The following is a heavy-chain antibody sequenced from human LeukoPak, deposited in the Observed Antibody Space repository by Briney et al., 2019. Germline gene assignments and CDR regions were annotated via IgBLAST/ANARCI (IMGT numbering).Heavy chain of an antibody. CDR3: ARRRPEITTGRAFDI. CDR2: IYYSGST. Sequence: SETLSLTCTVSGVSISSSSYYWGWIRQAPGKGLEWIGSIYYSGSTYYNPSLKSRVTISVDTSKNQFSLKLSSVTAADTAVYYCARRRPEITTGRAFDIWGQGTMVTVSS. D-gene: IGHD3-22*01. J-gene: IGHJ3*02. V-gene: IGHV4-39*01. CDR1: GVSISSSSYY.